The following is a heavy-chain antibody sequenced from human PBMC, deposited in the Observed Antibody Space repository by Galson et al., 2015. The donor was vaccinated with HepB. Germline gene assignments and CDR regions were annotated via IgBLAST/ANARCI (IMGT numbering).Heavy chain of an antibody. D-gene: IGHD3-10*01. CDR3: VRYRGGAAIDY. V-gene: IGHV3-7*03. CDR1: GFTFSNYW. CDR2: IKQDGSDK. Sequence: SLRLSCAASGFTFSNYWMSWVRQAPGKGLEWVANIKQDGSDKYYVDSMKGRFTISRDNAKNSLYLQMNSLGAEDTAVYYCVRYRGGAAIDYWGQGALVTVSS. J-gene: IGHJ4*02.